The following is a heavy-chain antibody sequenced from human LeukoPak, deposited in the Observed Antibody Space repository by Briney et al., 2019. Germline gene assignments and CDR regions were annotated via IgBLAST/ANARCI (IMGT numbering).Heavy chain of an antibody. J-gene: IGHJ3*02. CDR1: GFTFSSYD. CDR3: ARESGSGWYVGDEGFDI. Sequence: GGSLRLSCAASGFTFSSYDIHWVRQSTRKGLEWVSSIGTTGDTHYVGSVKGRFTISRENARNSVYLQMNNLRVGDTAVYYCARESGSGWYVGDEGFDIWGKGTMVTVAS. D-gene: IGHD6-19*01. CDR2: IGTTGDT. V-gene: IGHV3-13*01.